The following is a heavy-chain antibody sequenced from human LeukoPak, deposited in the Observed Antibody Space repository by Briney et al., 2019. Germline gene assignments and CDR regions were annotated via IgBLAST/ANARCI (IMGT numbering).Heavy chain of an antibody. CDR1: GFTFSSYS. CDR3: ARGGIAAAGAYFDY. D-gene: IGHD6-13*01. Sequence: NPGGSLRLSCAASGFTFSSYSMNWVRQAPGKRLEWVSSISSSSSYIYYADSVKGRFTISRDNAKNSLYLQMNSLRAEDTAVYYCARGGIAAAGAYFDYWGQGTLVTVSS. CDR2: ISSSSSYI. J-gene: IGHJ4*02. V-gene: IGHV3-21*01.